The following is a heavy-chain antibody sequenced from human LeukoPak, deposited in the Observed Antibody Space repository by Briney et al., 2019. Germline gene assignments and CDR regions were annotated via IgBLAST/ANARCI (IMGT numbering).Heavy chain of an antibody. D-gene: IGHD6-13*01. CDR1: GFTFSSYN. Sequence: PGGSLRLSCAASGFTFSSYNMNWVRQAPGKGLEWVSSITSDSRYIYYADSVKGRFTISRDNAKNSLYLQMNSLRAEDTAVYYCARSSYSSSWYTQSFLSDYYMDVWGKGTTVTVSS. CDR2: ITSDSRYI. CDR3: ARSSYSSSWYTQSFLSDYYMDV. V-gene: IGHV3-21*01. J-gene: IGHJ6*03.